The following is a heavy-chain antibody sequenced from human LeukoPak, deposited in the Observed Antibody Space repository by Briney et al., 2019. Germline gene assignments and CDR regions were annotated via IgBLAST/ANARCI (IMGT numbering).Heavy chain of an antibody. CDR2: ISSSSSYI. D-gene: IGHD6-6*01. J-gene: IGHJ4*02. CDR1: GFTFSSYS. CDR3: ARDRPLGYSSSGASDY. V-gene: IGHV3-21*01. Sequence: PGGSLRLSCAASGFTFSSYSMNWVRQAPGKGLEWVSSISSSSSYIYYADSVKGRFTISRDNAKNSLYLQMNSLRAEDTAVYYCARDRPLGYSSSGASDYWGQGTLVTVSS.